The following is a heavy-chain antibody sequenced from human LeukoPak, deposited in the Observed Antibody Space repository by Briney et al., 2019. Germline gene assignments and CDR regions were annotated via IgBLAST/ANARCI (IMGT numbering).Heavy chain of an antibody. J-gene: IGHJ5*02. CDR2: IKQDGSEK. CDR3: ARDLWGNYYDSSGLNWFDP. V-gene: IGHV3-7*01. D-gene: IGHD3-22*01. CDR1: GFTFSSYW. Sequence: GGSLRLSCAASGFTFSSYWMSWVRQAPGKGLEWVANIKQDGSEKYYVDSVKGRFTISRDNAQNSLYLQMNSLRAEDTAVYYCARDLWGNYYDSSGLNWFDPWGQGTLVTVSS.